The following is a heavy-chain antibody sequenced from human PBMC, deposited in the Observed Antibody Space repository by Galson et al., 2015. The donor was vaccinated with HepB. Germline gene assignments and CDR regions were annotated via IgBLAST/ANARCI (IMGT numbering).Heavy chain of an antibody. CDR2: IYSGGST. Sequence: SLRLSCAASGFTVSSSYMSWVRQAPGKGLEWVSVIYSGGSTYYADSVQGRFTISRDNSKKSLNLQMSSLRPEDTALYYCVKEDILAGFLVGSFHVWGQGTMVTVSS. D-gene: IGHD3-9*01. CDR3: VKEDILAGFLVGSFHV. J-gene: IGHJ3*01. CDR1: GFTVSSSY. V-gene: IGHV3-53*05.